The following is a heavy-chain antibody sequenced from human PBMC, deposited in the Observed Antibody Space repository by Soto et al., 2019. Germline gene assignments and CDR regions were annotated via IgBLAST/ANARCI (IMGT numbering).Heavy chain of an antibody. CDR1: GYTFTSYA. CDR2: INAGNGNT. Sequence: QVQLVQSGAEVKKPGASVKVSCKASGYTFTSYAMHWVRQAPGQRLEWMGWINAGNGNTKYSQKFQGRVTITRDTSASTAYMELSSLRSEDTAVYYCARDLRNYYDSSGDNWFDPWGQGTLVTVSS. V-gene: IGHV1-3*01. J-gene: IGHJ5*02. CDR3: ARDLRNYYDSSGDNWFDP. D-gene: IGHD3-22*01.